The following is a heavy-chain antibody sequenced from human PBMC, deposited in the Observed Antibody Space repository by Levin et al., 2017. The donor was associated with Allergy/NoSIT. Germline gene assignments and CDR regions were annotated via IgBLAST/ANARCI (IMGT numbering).Heavy chain of an antibody. V-gene: IGHV3-30*18. Sequence: GGSLRLSCAASGFSFGTYGMHWVRQAPGKGLDWVAVISYDGSQKYYADSVKGRLTISRDNSNNTLYLQINSLGAQDTAVYYCAKDSSVYGQYYYYGLDVWGQGTTVTVSS. CDR1: GFSFGTYG. D-gene: IGHD3-22*01. CDR3: AKDSSVYGQYYYYGLDV. CDR2: ISYDGSQK. J-gene: IGHJ6*02.